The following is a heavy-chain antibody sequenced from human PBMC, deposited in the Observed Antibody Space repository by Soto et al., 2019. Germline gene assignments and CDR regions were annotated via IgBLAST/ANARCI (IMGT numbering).Heavy chain of an antibody. V-gene: IGHV4-30-4*01. D-gene: IGHD3-22*01. CDR2: IYHSGST. J-gene: IGHJ4*02. CDR1: GGPISSGAYF. Sequence: QVQLQESGPGLVKPSQTLSLSCTVSGGPISSGAYFWSWIRQPPGKGLEWIGYIYHSGSTYYNPSLKSRVTISADTSKNQFSLKVSSVTAADTAVYYCASSSGYYWALDYWGQGTLVTVSS. CDR3: ASSSGYYWALDY.